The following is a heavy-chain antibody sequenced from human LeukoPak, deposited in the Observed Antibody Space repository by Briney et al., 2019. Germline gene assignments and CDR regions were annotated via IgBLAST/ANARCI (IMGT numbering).Heavy chain of an antibody. CDR1: GGSISSYY. CDR2: IYYGGST. Sequence: PSETLSLTCTVSGGSISSYYWSWIRQPPGKGLEWIGYIYYGGSTNYNPSLKSRVTISVDTSKNQFSLKLSSVTAADTAVYYCAREPQDAFDIWGQGTMVTVSS. J-gene: IGHJ3*02. V-gene: IGHV4-59*01. CDR3: AREPQDAFDI.